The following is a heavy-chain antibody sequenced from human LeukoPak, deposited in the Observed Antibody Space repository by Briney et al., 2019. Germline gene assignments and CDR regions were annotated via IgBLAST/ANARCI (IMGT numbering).Heavy chain of an antibody. D-gene: IGHD4-23*01. Sequence: PSETLSLTCTVSGGSISSSSYYWGWIRQPPAKGLEWIGSIYYSGSTYYNPSLKSRVTISVDTSKNQFSLKLSSVTAADTAVYYCARDLIRDYGVKADAFDIWGQGTMVTVSS. V-gene: IGHV4-39*07. CDR3: ARDLIRDYGVKADAFDI. CDR1: GGSISSSSYY. CDR2: IYYSGST. J-gene: IGHJ3*02.